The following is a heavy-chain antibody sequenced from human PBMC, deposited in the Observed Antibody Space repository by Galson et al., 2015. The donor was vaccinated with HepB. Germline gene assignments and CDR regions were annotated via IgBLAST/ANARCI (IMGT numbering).Heavy chain of an antibody. CDR2: ISNSGNT. J-gene: IGHJ4*02. CDR3: ARVMGIGVATITAFDN. V-gene: IGHV4-39*02. Sequence: TLSLTCTVSGGSINSNTYYWGWIRQPPERGLEWIGSISNSGNTYYSPSHKSRVAISIDSSKNHFSLNLTSVTAADTAFYFCARVMGIGVATITAFDNWGQGILVTVSS. D-gene: IGHD6-19*01. CDR1: GGSINSNTYY.